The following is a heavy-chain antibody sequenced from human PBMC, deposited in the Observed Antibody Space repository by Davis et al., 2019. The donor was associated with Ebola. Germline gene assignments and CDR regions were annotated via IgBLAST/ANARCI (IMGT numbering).Heavy chain of an antibody. CDR1: GFPLISYG. Sequence: AASVKVSCKPSGFPLISYGISWVRQAPGQGLEWIAWISAYSGDSNHAQRLQGRVTLTTDTSTNTAYMEVRSLRSDDTAVYYCARDGSVAAIELDYWGQGTLVTVSS. V-gene: IGHV1-18*01. J-gene: IGHJ4*02. D-gene: IGHD2-2*02. CDR3: ARDGSVAAIELDY. CDR2: ISAYSGDS.